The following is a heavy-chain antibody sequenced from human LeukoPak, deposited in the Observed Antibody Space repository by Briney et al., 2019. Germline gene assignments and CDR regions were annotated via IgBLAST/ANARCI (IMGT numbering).Heavy chain of an antibody. CDR3: ARGFGSTTSWASPSWFDP. CDR2: ISTSGST. J-gene: IGHJ5*02. CDR1: GGSISSFY. Sequence: PSETLSLTCSVSGGSISSFYWSWIRQPAGKGLEWIGRISTSGSTNYNPSLKSRVTMSVDTSKNQFSLKLSSVTAADTAVYYCARGFGSTTSWASPSWFDPWGQGTLVTVSS. V-gene: IGHV4-4*07. D-gene: IGHD2-2*01.